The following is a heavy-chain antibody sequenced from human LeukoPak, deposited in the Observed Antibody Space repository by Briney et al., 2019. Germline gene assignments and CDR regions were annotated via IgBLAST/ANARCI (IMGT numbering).Heavy chain of an antibody. V-gene: IGHV1-8*02. J-gene: IGHJ4*02. D-gene: IGHD2-21*02. CDR3: AVVVTAVPLSYFKY. CDR1: GYTFTSYD. Sequence: ASVKVSCKASGYTFTSYDINWVRQATGQGLEWMGWMDPNSGNTGYAQKFQGRVTMTRNTSINTAYMELTSLRSEDTAVYFCAVVVTAVPLSYFKYWGQGALVTVSS. CDR2: MDPNSGNT.